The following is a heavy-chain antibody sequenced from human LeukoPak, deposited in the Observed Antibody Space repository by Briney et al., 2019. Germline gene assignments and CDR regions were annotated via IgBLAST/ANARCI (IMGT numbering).Heavy chain of an antibody. J-gene: IGHJ4*02. CDR3: ARDRLPSHQDDFDY. D-gene: IGHD3-3*01. V-gene: IGHV3-30*04. CDR1: GFTFSAST. CDR2: MSYDGFTK. Sequence: GRSLRLSCVASGFTFSASTMHWVRQAPGKGLEWGAVMSYDGFTKYYADSVKGRFTISRDNSKNTPYLQMNSLRPEDTAVYYCARDRLPSHQDDFDYWGQGTLVTVSS.